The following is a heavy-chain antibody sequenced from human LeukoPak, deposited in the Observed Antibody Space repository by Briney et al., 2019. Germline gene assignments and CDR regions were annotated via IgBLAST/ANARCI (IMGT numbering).Heavy chain of an antibody. CDR2: LYSGGST. D-gene: IGHD1-26*01. CDR1: GFTVSSNY. V-gene: IGHV3-53*01. Sequence: PGVSLRLSCAASGFTVSSNYMSWVRQAPGKGLEWVSVLYSGGSTYYADSVKGRFTISRDNSKNTLYLQMNSLRAEDTAVYYCAREKGIVGATSYYYYMDVWGKGTTVTVSS. CDR3: AREKGIVGATSYYYYMDV. J-gene: IGHJ6*03.